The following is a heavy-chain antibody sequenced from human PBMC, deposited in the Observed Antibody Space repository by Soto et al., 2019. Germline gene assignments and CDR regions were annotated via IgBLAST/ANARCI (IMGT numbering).Heavy chain of an antibody. CDR2: ISHDGNIK. CDR1: GFTFSIFG. J-gene: IGHJ4*02. CDR3: AKTIVPAAVRPIDY. V-gene: IGHV3-30*18. Sequence: GSLRLSCSVAGFTFSIFGMHWVLQAPGKGLEWVALISHDGNIKYYSDSVRGRFTISRDNSRTTLFLQMNSLGPEDTAIYFCAKTIVPAAVRPIDYWGLGTLVTVSS. D-gene: IGHD2-2*01.